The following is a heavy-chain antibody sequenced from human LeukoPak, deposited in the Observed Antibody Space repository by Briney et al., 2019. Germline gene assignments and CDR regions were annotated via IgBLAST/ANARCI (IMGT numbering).Heavy chain of an antibody. CDR1: GFTFSTYW. V-gene: IGHV3-30-3*01. CDR3: ARDGVWQWLVQYYFDY. Sequence: QAGGSLRLSCSASGFTFSTYWMSWVRQAPGKGLEWVAVISYDGSNKYYADSVKGRFTISRDNSKNTLYLQMNSLRAEDTAVYYCARDGVWQWLVQYYFDYWGQGTLVTVSS. J-gene: IGHJ4*02. CDR2: ISYDGSNK. D-gene: IGHD6-19*01.